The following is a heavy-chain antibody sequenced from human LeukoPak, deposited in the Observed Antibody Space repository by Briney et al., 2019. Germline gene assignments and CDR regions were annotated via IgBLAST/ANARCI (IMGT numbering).Heavy chain of an antibody. D-gene: IGHD3-22*01. V-gene: IGHV1-46*01. J-gene: IGHJ4*02. CDR2: INPSGGST. CDR3: ATMWAYYDSSGKKFDY. Sequence: ASVKVSCKASGYTFTSYYMHWVRQAPGQGLEWMGIINPSGGSTSYAQKFQGRVTMTRDTSTSTVYMELSSLRSEDTAVYYCATMWAYYDSSGKKFDYWGQGTLVTVSS. CDR1: GYTFTSYY.